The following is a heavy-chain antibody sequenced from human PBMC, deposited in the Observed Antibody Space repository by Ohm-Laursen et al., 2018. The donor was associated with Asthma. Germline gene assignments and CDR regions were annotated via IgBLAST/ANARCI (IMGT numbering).Heavy chain of an antibody. D-gene: IGHD1-26*01. CDR1: GFTFSTSV. J-gene: IGHJ4*02. V-gene: IGHV3-30*04. Sequence: SLRLSCTASGFTFSTSVMHWVRQAPGKGLEWVAVTSSDERNKHYADSVKGRFTISRDNSKNTLFLQMNSLRAEDTAVYYCARDLVGATKDYWGQGTLVTVSA. CDR3: ARDLVGATKDY. CDR2: TSSDERNK.